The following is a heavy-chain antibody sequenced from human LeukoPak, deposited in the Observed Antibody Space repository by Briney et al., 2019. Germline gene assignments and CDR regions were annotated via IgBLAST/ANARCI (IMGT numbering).Heavy chain of an antibody. V-gene: IGHV1-69*13. CDR3: ARTQHFDWLSEIPGFDY. CDR2: IIPIFGTA. J-gene: IGHJ4*02. Sequence: GASVKVSCKASGGTFSSYAISWVRQAPGQGLEWMGGIIPIFGTANYAQKFQGRVTITADESTSTAYMELSSLRSEDTAVYYCARTQHFDWLSEIPGFDYWGQGTLVTVSS. D-gene: IGHD3-9*01. CDR1: GGTFSSYA.